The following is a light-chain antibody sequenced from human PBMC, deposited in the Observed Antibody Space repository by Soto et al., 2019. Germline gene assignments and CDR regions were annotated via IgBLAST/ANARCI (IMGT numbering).Light chain of an antibody. Sequence: DIQMTQSPSSVSASVGDRVVITCRASQDISNYLAWYQQKPGDAPELLIYAASRLKRGVPSRFSGSGSGTDFTLIIDILQPEDFATDYCQQADIFPLAFGGGTKVEI. CDR2: AAS. V-gene: IGKV1-12*01. CDR3: QQADIFPLA. J-gene: IGKJ4*01. CDR1: QDISNY.